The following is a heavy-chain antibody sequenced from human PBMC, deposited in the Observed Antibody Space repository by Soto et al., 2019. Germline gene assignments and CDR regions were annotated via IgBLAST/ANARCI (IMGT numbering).Heavy chain of an antibody. CDR1: GFTFSDYP. J-gene: IGHJ6*02. D-gene: IGHD3-10*01. CDR3: VNDHVECSYYNGYYYRHDV. CDR2: IGTRSDSS. Sequence: GGSLRLSCVASGFTFSDYPMTWVRQAPGKGLEWVSGIGTRSDSSYYADSVKGRFTISRDNSKNTLYLQMNSLRFEDTAVYFCVNDHVECSYYNGYYYRHDVWGQGSTVIV. V-gene: IGHV3-23*01.